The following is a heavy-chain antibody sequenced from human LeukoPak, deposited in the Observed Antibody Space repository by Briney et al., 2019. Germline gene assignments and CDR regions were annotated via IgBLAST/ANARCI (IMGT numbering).Heavy chain of an antibody. J-gene: IGHJ4*02. D-gene: IGHD1-1*01. Sequence: GSLRLSCAASGLTFSSCGMSWVRQAPGKGLEWVANINQAGSGKYYVDSVKGRFTISRDNAKNSLYLQMNSLRAEDTAVYYCARTDTTGKGYFDYWGQGALVTVSS. V-gene: IGHV3-7*01. CDR3: ARTDTTGKGYFDY. CDR2: INQAGSGK. CDR1: GLTFSSCG.